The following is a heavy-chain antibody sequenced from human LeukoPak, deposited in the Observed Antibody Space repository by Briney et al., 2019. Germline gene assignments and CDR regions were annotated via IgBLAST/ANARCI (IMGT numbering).Heavy chain of an antibody. J-gene: IGHJ6*02. CDR2: IYTSGST. Sequence: SETLSLSCTVSGGSISSGSYYWSWIRQPAGKGLEWIGRIYTSGSTNYNPSLKSRVTISVDTSKNQFSLKLSSVTAADTAVYYCAREVRQVQLWSDYYYYYAMDVWGQGTTVTVSS. D-gene: IGHD5-18*01. CDR1: GGSISSGSYY. V-gene: IGHV4-61*02. CDR3: AREVRQVQLWSDYYYYYAMDV.